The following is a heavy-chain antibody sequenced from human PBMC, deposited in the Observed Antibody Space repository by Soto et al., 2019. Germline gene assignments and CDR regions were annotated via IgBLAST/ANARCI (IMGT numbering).Heavy chain of an antibody. CDR1: GYSFTSYW. J-gene: IGHJ4*02. V-gene: IGHV5-51*01. D-gene: IGHD3-3*01. CDR2: IYPGDSDT. CDR3: ARHPRYYDFWSGSSPYYFDY. Sequence: GESLKISCKGSGYSFTSYWIGWVRQMPGKGLEWMGIIYPGDSDTRYSPSFQGQVTISADKSISTAYLQWSSLKASDTAMYYCARHPRYYDFWSGSSPYYFDYWGQGTLVTVSS.